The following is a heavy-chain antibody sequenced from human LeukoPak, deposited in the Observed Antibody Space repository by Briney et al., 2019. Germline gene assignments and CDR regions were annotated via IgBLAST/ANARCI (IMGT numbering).Heavy chain of an antibody. Sequence: PGGSLRLSCAASGFTFSGSAMHWVRQPSGRGLEWVGRIISKANKYATTYGASVKGRFTNYRDDSKNTAYLQMNSLKTEDTAVHYCRRLGHDTLTGPIDDWGQGTLVTVSS. V-gene: IGHV3-73*01. CDR3: RRLGHDTLTGPIDD. J-gene: IGHJ4*02. CDR1: GFTFSGSA. CDR2: IISKANKYAT. D-gene: IGHD3-9*01.